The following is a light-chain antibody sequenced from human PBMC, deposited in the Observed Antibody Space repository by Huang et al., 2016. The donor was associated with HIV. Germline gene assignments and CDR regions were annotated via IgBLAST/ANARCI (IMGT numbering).Light chain of an antibody. Sequence: EIVLTQSPVTLSLSPGKRATLSCRASQNIATYLAWYQQKPGQAPRLLIYDASNRATGIPARFSGSGSGTDFTLTISSLDPEDFVVYYCQQRSKWPITFGGGTKVEIK. V-gene: IGKV3-11*01. CDR3: QQRSKWPIT. CDR2: DAS. CDR1: QNIATY. J-gene: IGKJ4*01.